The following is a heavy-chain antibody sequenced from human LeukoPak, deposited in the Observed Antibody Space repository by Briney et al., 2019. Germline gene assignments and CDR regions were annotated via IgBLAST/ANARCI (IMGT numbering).Heavy chain of an antibody. CDR2: INHSGST. Sequence: SETLSLTCAVYGGSFSGYYWSWIRQPPGKGLEWIGEINHSGSTNYNPSLKSRVTISVDTSKNQFSLKLSSVTAADTAVYYCARTIGAHAFDIWGQGTMVTVSS. V-gene: IGHV4-34*01. D-gene: IGHD2/OR15-2a*01. J-gene: IGHJ3*02. CDR3: ARTIGAHAFDI. CDR1: GGSFSGYY.